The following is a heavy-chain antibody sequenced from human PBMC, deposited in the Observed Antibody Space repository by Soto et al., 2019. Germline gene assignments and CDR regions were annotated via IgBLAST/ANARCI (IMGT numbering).Heavy chain of an antibody. CDR3: AKPPVITASYYYYDMDV. Sequence: EVQLLESGGGLVQPGGSLRLSCAASGFTFSSYAMSWVRQAPGKGLEWVSAISGSGGSTYYADSVKGRFTISRDNSKNTLYLQMNSLRAEDTAVYYCAKPPVITASYYYYDMDVWGQGTTVTVSS. CDR2: ISGSGGST. V-gene: IGHV3-23*01. CDR1: GFTFSSYA. D-gene: IGHD4-4*01. J-gene: IGHJ6*02.